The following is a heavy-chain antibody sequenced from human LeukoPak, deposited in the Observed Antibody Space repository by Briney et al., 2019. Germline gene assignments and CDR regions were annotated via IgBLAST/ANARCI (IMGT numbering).Heavy chain of an antibody. CDR2: IYQSGST. D-gene: IGHD2-15*01. J-gene: IGHJ4*02. CDR3: ATGTGYCSGGGCYDY. Sequence: PSETLSLTCAVSGGSISSGGYSWSWIRQPPGKGLEWIGYIYQSGSTYYNPSFKSRVTISVDRSKNQFSLKLSSVTAADTGIYYCATGTGYCSGGGCYDYWGQGTLVTVSS. V-gene: IGHV4-30-2*01. CDR1: GGSISSGGYS.